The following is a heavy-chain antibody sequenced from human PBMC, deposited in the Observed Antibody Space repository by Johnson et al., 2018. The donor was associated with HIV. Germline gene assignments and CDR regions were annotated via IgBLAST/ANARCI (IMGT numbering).Heavy chain of an antibody. V-gene: IGHV3-30*18. D-gene: IGHD3-16*01. J-gene: IGHJ3*01. CDR1: GFTFRSYG. CDR2: ISSAGTDK. Sequence: QMLLVESGGGLVQPGGSLRLSCAASGFTFRSYGMHWVRQAPGKGLEWMAVISSAGTDKSYADSVKGRFTVSRDNSKNTLYLQMNSLRGEDTAMYYCAKDGGRWSYSFDVWGQGTMVSVSS. CDR3: AKDGGRWSYSFDV.